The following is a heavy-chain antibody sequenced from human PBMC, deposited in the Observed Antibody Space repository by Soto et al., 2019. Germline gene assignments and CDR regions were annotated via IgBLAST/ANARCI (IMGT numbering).Heavy chain of an antibody. V-gene: IGHV1-46*01. J-gene: IGHJ5*02. Sequence: ASVKVSCKASGYTFTSYYMHWVRQAPGQGLEWMGIINPSGGSTSYAQKFQGRVTMTTDTSTSTAYMELRSLRSDDTAVYYCARYSSGWSVWFDPWGQGTLVTVSS. CDR1: GYTFTSYY. CDR2: INPSGGST. D-gene: IGHD6-19*01. CDR3: ARYSSGWSVWFDP.